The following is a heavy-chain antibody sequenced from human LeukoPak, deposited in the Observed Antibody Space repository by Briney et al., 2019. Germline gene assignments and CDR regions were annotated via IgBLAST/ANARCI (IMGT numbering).Heavy chain of an antibody. CDR1: GYTFTSYG. J-gene: IGHJ5*02. CDR2: ISAYNGNT. Sequence: ASVKVSCKASGYTFTSYGISWVRQAPGQGLEWMGWISAYNGNTNYAQKLQGRVTMTTDTSTSTAYMELGSLRSDDTAVYYCARVGIAAAGTSAGWFDPWGQGTLVTVSS. V-gene: IGHV1-18*01. D-gene: IGHD6-13*01. CDR3: ARVGIAAAGTSAGWFDP.